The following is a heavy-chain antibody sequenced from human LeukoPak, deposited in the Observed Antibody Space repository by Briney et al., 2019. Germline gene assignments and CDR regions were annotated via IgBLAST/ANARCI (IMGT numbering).Heavy chain of an antibody. CDR1: GGSFSGYY. CDR2: INHSGST. V-gene: IGHV4-34*01. Sequence: SETLSLTCAVYGGSFSGYYWSWIRQPPGKGLEWIGEINHSGSTNYNPSLKSRVTISVDTSKNQFSLKLSSVTAADTAVYCCARGNPPHIVLSWLDPWGQGTLVTVSS. CDR3: ARGNPPHIVLSWLDP. D-gene: IGHD2-8*01. J-gene: IGHJ5*02.